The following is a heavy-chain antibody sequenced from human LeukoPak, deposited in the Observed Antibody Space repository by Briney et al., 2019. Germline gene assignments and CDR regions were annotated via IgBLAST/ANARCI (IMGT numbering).Heavy chain of an antibody. CDR3: AKEGYSRGYYSYYYMDV. CDR1: GFTFINYG. D-gene: IGHD6-13*01. J-gene: IGHJ6*03. CDR2: IRSDGSKK. V-gene: IGHV3-30*02. Sequence: GGSLRLSCAASGFTFINYGIHWVRQAPGKGLEWVAFIRSDGSKKYYADSVKGRFTISRDNSKNTLYLQMNSLRAEDTAVYYCAKEGYSRGYYSYYYMDVWGKGTTVTVSS.